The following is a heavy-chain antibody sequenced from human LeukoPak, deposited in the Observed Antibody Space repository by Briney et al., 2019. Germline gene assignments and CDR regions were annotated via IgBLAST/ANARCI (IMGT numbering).Heavy chain of an antibody. D-gene: IGHD4/OR15-4a*01. V-gene: IGHV3-30*02. CDR1: GFTFSTYG. CDR3: AKVSLNMVNDAFDI. Sequence: GGSLRLSCAASGFTFSTYGMHWVRQAPGKGLEWVAFVRYDGSKKYYTNSVKGRFTISRDNSKNTLYLQMNSLRAEDTAVYYCAKVSLNMVNDAFDIWGQGTMVSVSS. J-gene: IGHJ3*02. CDR2: VRYDGSKK.